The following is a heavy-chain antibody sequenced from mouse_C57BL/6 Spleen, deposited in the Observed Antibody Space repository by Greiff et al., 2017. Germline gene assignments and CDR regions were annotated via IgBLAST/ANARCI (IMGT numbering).Heavy chain of an antibody. V-gene: IGHV5-17*01. CDR3: ARAKDYDEGAWFAY. J-gene: IGHJ3*01. CDR1: GFTFSDYG. Sequence: EVQVVESGGGLVKPGGSLKLSCAASGFTFSDYGMHWVRQAPEKGLEWVAYISSGSSTIYYADTVKGRFTISRDNAKNTLFLQMTSLRSEDTAMYYCARAKDYDEGAWFAYWGQGTLVTVSA. D-gene: IGHD2-4*01. CDR2: ISSGSSTI.